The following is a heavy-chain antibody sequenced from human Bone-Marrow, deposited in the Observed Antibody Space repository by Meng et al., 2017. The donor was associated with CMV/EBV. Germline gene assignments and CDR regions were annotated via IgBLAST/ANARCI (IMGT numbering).Heavy chain of an antibody. CDR1: GFTFSSYW. CDR3: ARDLYDFWSGYYSSAFDI. V-gene: IGHV3-7*01. Sequence: GESLKISCAASGFTFSSYWMSWVRQAPGKGLEWVANIKQDGSEKYYVDSVKGRFTISRDNAKNSLYLQMNSLRAEDTAVYYCARDLYDFWSGYYSSAFDIWGQGKMVTVSS. J-gene: IGHJ3*02. D-gene: IGHD3-3*01. CDR2: IKQDGSEK.